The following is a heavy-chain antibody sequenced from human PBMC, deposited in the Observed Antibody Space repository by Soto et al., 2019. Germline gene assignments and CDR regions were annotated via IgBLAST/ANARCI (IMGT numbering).Heavy chain of an antibody. Sequence: QVQLQESGPGLVKPSQTLSLTCTVSGGSISSGDYYWSWIRQPPGKGLEWIGYIYYSGSTYYNPSLKSRVTISVDTSKNQFSLKLSSVTAADTAVYYCASRTVTYYYYYGMDVWGQGTTVTVSS. V-gene: IGHV4-30-4*01. D-gene: IGHD4-17*01. CDR2: IYYSGST. J-gene: IGHJ6*02. CDR1: GGSISSGDYY. CDR3: ASRTVTYYYYYGMDV.